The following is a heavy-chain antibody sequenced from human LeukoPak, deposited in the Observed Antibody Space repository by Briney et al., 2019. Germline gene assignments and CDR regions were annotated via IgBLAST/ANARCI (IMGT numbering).Heavy chain of an antibody. J-gene: IGHJ5*02. V-gene: IGHV1-69*05. CDR1: GGTFSSYA. CDR3: AREALHDNWFDP. CDR2: IIPIFGTA. D-gene: IGHD4-11*01. Sequence: ASVKASCKASGGTFSSYAISWVRQAPGQGLEGRRGIIPIFGTANYAQKFQGRVTITTDESTSTAYMELSSLRSEDTAVYYCAREALHDNWFDPWGQGTLVTVSS.